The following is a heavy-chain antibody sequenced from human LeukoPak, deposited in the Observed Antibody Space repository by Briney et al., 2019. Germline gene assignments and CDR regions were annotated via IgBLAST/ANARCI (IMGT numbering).Heavy chain of an antibody. CDR3: ARVSRDGYNYEAKFDY. CDR1: GGSISSYY. CDR2: INHSGST. V-gene: IGHV4-34*01. J-gene: IGHJ4*02. Sequence: PSETLSLTCTVSGGSISSYYWSWIRQPPGKGLEWIGEINHSGSTNYNPSLKSRVTISVDTSKNQFSLKLSSVTAADTAVYYCARVSRDGYNYEAKFDYWGQGTLVTVSS. D-gene: IGHD5-24*01.